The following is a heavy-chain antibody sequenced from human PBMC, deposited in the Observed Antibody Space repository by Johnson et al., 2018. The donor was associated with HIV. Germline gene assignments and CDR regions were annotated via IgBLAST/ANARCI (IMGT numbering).Heavy chain of an antibody. CDR1: RFTFSDYY. CDR2: ISSSGNTI. CDR3: AKSTRGNWGSCFDI. Sequence: QVQLVESGGGWVKPGGSLRLSCAASRFTFSDYYMTWIRQAPGKGLEWVSYISSSGNTIYYADSVKGRLTISRDNAKNSLYLQMNSLRADDTAVYYCAKSTRGNWGSCFDIWGQGTMVTVSS. D-gene: IGHD7-27*01. V-gene: IGHV3-11*04. J-gene: IGHJ3*02.